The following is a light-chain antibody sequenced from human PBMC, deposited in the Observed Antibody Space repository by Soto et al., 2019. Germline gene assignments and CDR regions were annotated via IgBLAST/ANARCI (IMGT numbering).Light chain of an antibody. V-gene: IGKV1-9*01. CDR2: AAS. Sequence: DIQLTQSPSFLSASVGDRVTITCRAGQGIRSFLAWYQQKPGKAPKLLIYAASTLQSGVPSRFSGSGSGTEFTLTISSLQPEDFATYYCQQCDSYPLTFGGGTKVEIK. CDR1: QGIRSF. J-gene: IGKJ4*01. CDR3: QQCDSYPLT.